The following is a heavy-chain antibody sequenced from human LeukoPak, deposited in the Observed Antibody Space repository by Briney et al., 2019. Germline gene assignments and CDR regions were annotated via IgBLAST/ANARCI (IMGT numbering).Heavy chain of an antibody. Sequence: SQTLSLTCAVSGGSISSGDFPWSWIRQPPGKGLEWIGFIFHTGHTSYNPSLKSRVTISVDMSKNQLSLRLTSVTAADTAVYYCARGFYGAGSHFDYWGQGTLVTVSS. D-gene: IGHD3-10*01. CDR2: IFHTGHT. CDR1: GGSISSGDFP. V-gene: IGHV4-30-2*01. J-gene: IGHJ4*02. CDR3: ARGFYGAGSHFDY.